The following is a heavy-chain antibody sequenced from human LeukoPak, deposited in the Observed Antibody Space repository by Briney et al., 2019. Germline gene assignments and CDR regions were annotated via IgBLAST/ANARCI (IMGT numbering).Heavy chain of an antibody. D-gene: IGHD6-13*01. V-gene: IGHV3-23*01. CDR2: ISGSGGST. CDR1: GFTFSSYA. Sequence: GGSLRLSCAASGFTFSSYAMSWVRQAPGKGLEWVSAISGSGGSTYYADSVKGRFTISRDNSKNTLYLQMNSLRAEDTAVYYCAKDPYSSSWDRAEYFQHWGQGTLVTVSS. CDR3: AKDPYSSSWDRAEYFQH. J-gene: IGHJ1*01.